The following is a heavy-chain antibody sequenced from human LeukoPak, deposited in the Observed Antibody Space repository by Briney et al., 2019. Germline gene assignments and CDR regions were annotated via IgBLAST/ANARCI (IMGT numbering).Heavy chain of an antibody. D-gene: IGHD2-2*01. CDR1: GGSISSGSYY. CDR3: AREGAYCSSTSCNWFDP. Sequence: PSETLSLTCTVSGGSISSGSYYWSWIRQPAGKGLEWIGRIYTSGSTNYNPSLKSRVTISVDTSKNQFSLKLSSATAADTAVYYCAREGAYCSSTSCNWFDPWGQGTLVTVSS. V-gene: IGHV4-61*02. CDR2: IYTSGST. J-gene: IGHJ5*02.